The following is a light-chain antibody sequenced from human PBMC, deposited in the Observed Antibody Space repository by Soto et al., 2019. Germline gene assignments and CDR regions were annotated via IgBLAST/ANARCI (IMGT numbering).Light chain of an antibody. CDR2: DVS. Sequence: QSVLTQPASVSGSPRQSITISCTGTSSDVGGYNYVSWYQQHPGKAPKLMIYDVSNRPSGVSNRFSGSKSGNTASLTISGLQAEDEADYYCSSYTSSSPYVFGTGTEVTVL. CDR3: SSYTSSSPYV. CDR1: SSDVGGYNY. V-gene: IGLV2-14*01. J-gene: IGLJ1*01.